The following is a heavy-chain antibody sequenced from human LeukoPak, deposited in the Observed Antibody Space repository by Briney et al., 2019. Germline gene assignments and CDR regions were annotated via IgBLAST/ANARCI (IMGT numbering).Heavy chain of an antibody. CDR1: GGSISSYY. D-gene: IGHD5-12*01. J-gene: IGHJ6*02. V-gene: IGHV4-59*01. CDR2: IYYSGST. CDR3: ARGRLNVATTYYYYYDMDV. Sequence: PSETLSLTCTVSGGSISSYYWSWIRQPPGKGLEWIGYIYYSGSTNYNPSLKSRVTISVDTSKNQFSLKLSFVTAADTAVYYCARGRLNVATTYYYYYDMDVWGQGTTVTVSS.